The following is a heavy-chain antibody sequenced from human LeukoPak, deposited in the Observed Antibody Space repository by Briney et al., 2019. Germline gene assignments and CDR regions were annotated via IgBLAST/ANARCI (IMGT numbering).Heavy chain of an antibody. Sequence: GGSLRLSCAVSGLTFSSHWMTWVRQAPGKGLEWVSVIYSGGSTYYADSVKGRFTISRDNSKNTLYLQMNSLRVEDTAVYYCARGAITMVRGWEFDYWGQGTLVTVSS. CDR1: GLTFSSHW. CDR2: IYSGGST. D-gene: IGHD3-10*01. J-gene: IGHJ4*02. CDR3: ARGAITMVRGWEFDY. V-gene: IGHV3-66*01.